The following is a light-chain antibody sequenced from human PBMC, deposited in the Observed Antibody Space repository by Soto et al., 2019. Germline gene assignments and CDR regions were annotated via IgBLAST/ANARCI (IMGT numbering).Light chain of an antibody. Sequence: QSVLTQPASVSGSPGQSIAISCTGTFSDVGGYDYVSWYQQHPDKAPKLMIYEVTKRPSGVSNRFSGSKSGNTVSLTISGLQPEDEADYYCSSHTSGSTRVFGSGTKVT. CDR3: SSHTSGSTRV. V-gene: IGLV2-14*01. CDR1: FSDVGGYDY. J-gene: IGLJ1*01. CDR2: EVT.